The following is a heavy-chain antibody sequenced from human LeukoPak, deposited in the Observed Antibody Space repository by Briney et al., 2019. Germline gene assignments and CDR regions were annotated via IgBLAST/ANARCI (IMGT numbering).Heavy chain of an antibody. CDR2: IIPILGIA. CDR3: ARSQDYYDSSGYYCLDY. CDR1: GGTFSSYA. V-gene: IGHV1-69*04. J-gene: IGHJ4*02. Sequence: ASVKVSCKASGGTFSSYAISWVRQAPGQGLEWMGRIIPILGIANYAQKFQGRVTITADKSTSTAYMELSSLRSEGTAVYYCARSQDYYDSSGYYCLDYWGQGTLVTVSS. D-gene: IGHD3-22*01.